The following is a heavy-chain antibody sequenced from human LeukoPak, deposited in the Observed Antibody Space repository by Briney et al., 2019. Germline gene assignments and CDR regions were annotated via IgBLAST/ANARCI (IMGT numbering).Heavy chain of an antibody. CDR3: AKDLVYSGYDSPFDY. CDR2: ISSSGSTI. D-gene: IGHD5-12*01. CDR1: GFTFSSYE. V-gene: IGHV3-48*03. Sequence: QSGGSLRLSCAASGFTFSSYEMSWVRQAPGKGLEWVSYISSSGSTIYYADSVKGRFTISRDNSKNTLYLQMNSLRAEDTAVYYCAKDLVYSGYDSPFDYWGQGTLVTVSS. J-gene: IGHJ4*02.